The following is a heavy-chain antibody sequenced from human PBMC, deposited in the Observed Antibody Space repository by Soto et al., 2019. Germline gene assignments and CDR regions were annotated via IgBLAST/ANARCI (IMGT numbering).Heavy chain of an antibody. D-gene: IGHD6-6*01. CDR1: GFTFSSYA. CDR3: ARGRRLVPAYYYSYGMDV. J-gene: IGHJ6*02. CDR2: ISGSGGST. V-gene: IGHV3-23*01. Sequence: GGSLRLSCAASGFTFSSYAMSWVRHAPGKGREWVSAISGSGGSTYYADSAKGRVTISRDNSKNTLYLQMNRLRGEDTAVYYCARGRRLVPAYYYSYGMDVWGQGTTVIVSS.